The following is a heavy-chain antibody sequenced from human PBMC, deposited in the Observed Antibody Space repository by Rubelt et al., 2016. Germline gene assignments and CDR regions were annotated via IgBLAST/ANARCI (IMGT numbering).Heavy chain of an antibody. V-gene: IGHV4-38-2*02. CDR2: IYHSGST. J-gene: IGHJ4*02. CDR3: ARGTTARRTYFDY. Sequence: QVQLQESGPGLVKPSETLPLTCTVSGYSISSGFYWGWIRQPPGKGLDWIGTIYHSGSTYYNPSLKSRVTISVDTSKIQVSLKLSSVTAADTAVYYCARGTTARRTYFDYWGQGTLVTVSS. D-gene: IGHD1-1*01. CDR1: GYSISSGFY.